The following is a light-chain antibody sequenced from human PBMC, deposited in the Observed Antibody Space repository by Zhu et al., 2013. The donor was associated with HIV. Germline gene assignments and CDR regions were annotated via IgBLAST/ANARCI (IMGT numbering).Light chain of an antibody. Sequence: SSELTQDPAVSVALGQTVKITCQGDSLRTYYASWYQQKPGQSPVLVIYQDSKRPSGIPERFSGSNSGNTATLTISGTQAMDEADYYCQAWDTSSDHAVFGGGTKLTVL. V-gene: IGLV3-19*01. CDR1: SLRTYY. CDR2: QDS. CDR3: QAWDTSSDHAV. J-gene: IGLJ2*01.